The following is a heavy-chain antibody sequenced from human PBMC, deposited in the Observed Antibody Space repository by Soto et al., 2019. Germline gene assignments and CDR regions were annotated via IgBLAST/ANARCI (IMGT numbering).Heavy chain of an antibody. Sequence: EVQLLQSGGGLVQPGGSLRLSCVASGFTFGSFALTWVRQVPGKGLEWVSIISGSGGATYYADSVKGRFTISRDSSKNTSYLHMNSLRAEDTAVYYCAKDRLRVMTTVALDHWGQGTLVTVYS. V-gene: IGHV3-23*01. CDR2: ISGSGGAT. J-gene: IGHJ4*02. D-gene: IGHD4-17*01. CDR1: GFTFGSFA. CDR3: AKDRLRVMTTVALDH.